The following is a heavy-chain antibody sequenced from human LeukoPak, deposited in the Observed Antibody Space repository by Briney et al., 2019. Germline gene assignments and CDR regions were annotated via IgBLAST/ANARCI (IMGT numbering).Heavy chain of an antibody. V-gene: IGHV4-4*02. J-gene: IGHJ4*02. CDR2: IFRNGAT. CDR3: ARSATYNLDY. Sequence: SETLSLTRAVSGGSVTTNWWSWVRQPPGKGLEWIGEIFRNGATNSNPSLKSRITLSVDQSKNHFSLKLTSVTAADTAVYYCARSATYNLDYWGQGTLVTVSS. CDR1: GGSVTTNW. D-gene: IGHD4/OR15-4a*01.